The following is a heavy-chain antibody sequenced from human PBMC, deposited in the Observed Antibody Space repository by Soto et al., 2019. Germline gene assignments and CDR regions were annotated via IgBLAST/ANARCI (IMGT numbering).Heavy chain of an antibody. D-gene: IGHD4-17*01. CDR2: IIPIFGTA. CDR3: ARLGVYGVLYWFDP. J-gene: IGHJ5*02. V-gene: IGHV1-69*06. Sequence: SVKFSCKASGGTFSSYAISWVRQALGQGLEWMGGIIPIFGTANYAQKFQGRVTITADKSTSTAYMELSSLRSEDTAVYYCARLGVYGVLYWFDPWGQGTLVTVSS. CDR1: GGTFSSYA.